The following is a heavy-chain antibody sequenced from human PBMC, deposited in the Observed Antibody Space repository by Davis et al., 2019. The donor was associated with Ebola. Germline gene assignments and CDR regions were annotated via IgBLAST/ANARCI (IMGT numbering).Heavy chain of an antibody. V-gene: IGHV4-30-4*07. CDR3: ARVQDTIFGVDHFDY. D-gene: IGHD3-3*01. CDR2: IYYSGST. CDR1: GGSISSGGYS. Sequence: MPSETLSLTCAVSGGSISSGGYSWSWIRQPPGKGLEWIGYIYYSGSTYYNPSLKSRVTISVDTSKNQFSLKLSSVTAADTAVYYCARVQDTIFGVDHFDYWGQGTLVTVSS. J-gene: IGHJ4*02.